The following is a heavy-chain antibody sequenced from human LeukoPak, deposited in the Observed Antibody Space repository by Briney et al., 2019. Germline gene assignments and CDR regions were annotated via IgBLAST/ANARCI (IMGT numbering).Heavy chain of an antibody. D-gene: IGHD3-10*01. CDR1: GYTFTSYG. J-gene: IGHJ4*02. CDR2: ISAYNGNT. V-gene: IGHV1-18*01. CDR3: ARVIGYYGSGSLFLGGLADY. Sequence: GASVKVSCKASGYTFTSYGISWVRQAPGQGLEWMGWISAYNGNTNYAQKLQGRVTMTTDTSTSTAYMELRSLRSDDTAVYYCARVIGYYGSGSLFLGGLADYWGQGTLVTVSS.